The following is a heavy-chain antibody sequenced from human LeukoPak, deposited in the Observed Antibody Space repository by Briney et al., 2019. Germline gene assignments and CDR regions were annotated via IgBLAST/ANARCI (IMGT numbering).Heavy chain of an antibody. CDR2: INHSGST. D-gene: IGHD3-10*01. V-gene: IGHV4-34*01. CDR1: GGSFSGYY. CDR3: ARDWRSYGSGSCFDY. Sequence: SETLSLTCAVYGGSFSGYYWSWIRQPPGKGLEWIGEINHSGSTHYNPSLKSRVTISVDTSKNQFSLKLSSVTAADTAVYYCARDWRSYGSGSCFDYWGQGTLVTVSS. J-gene: IGHJ4*02.